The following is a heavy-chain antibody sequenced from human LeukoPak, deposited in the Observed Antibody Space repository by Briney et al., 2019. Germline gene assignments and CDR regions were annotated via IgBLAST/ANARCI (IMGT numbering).Heavy chain of an antibody. CDR2: IYYSGST. CDR1: GGSISDYY. J-gene: IGHJ6*03. D-gene: IGHD2-2*01. V-gene: IGHV4-59*01. CDR3: ARGDFCSSSNCYLRPMDV. Sequence: PSKTLSLTCTVSGGSISDYYWNWIRQPPGKGLEWIGYIYYSGSTTYNPSLKSRVTMSVDTAKNQFSLKLRSVTAADTAVYYCARGDFCSSSNCYLRPMDVWGKGTTVTVSS.